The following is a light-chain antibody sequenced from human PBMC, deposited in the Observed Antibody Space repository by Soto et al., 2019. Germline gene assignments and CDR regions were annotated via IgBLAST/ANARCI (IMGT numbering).Light chain of an antibody. V-gene: IGKV1-39*01. CDR3: QQSYKTPQT. J-gene: IGKJ1*01. CDR2: SAS. CDR1: ETINKY. Sequence: DILMTQSPSSLSASIGDRVTITCRASETINKYLNWYQQKPGKPPKLLIYSASTLPSGVPQRFSGSRPGTNFTFTISSLQPEDIATYYCQQSYKTPQTFGQGTKVDIK.